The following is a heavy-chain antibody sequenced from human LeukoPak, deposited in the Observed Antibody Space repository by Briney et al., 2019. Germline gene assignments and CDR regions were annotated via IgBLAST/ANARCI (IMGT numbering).Heavy chain of an antibody. V-gene: IGHV4-59*12. Sequence: SETLSLTCTVSGGSISSYYWSWLRQPPGKGLEWIGYIYYSGSTNYNPSLKGRVTISVDTSKNQFSLKLSSVTAADTAVYYCARVGSTAFDYWGQGTLVTVSS. CDR3: ARVGSTAFDY. CDR2: IYYSGST. J-gene: IGHJ4*02. CDR1: GGSISSYY. D-gene: IGHD3-10*01.